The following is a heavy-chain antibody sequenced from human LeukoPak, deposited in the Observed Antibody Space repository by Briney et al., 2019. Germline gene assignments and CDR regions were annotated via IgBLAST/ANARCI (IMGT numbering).Heavy chain of an antibody. D-gene: IGHD6-13*01. V-gene: IGHV3-64D*06. Sequence: GGSLRLSCSASGFTFSSYAMHWVRQAPRKGLEYVSAISSNGGSTYYADSVKGRFTISRVNSKNTLYLQMSSLRAEDTAVYYCVKPYSSSWFAEDYWGQGTLVTVSS. J-gene: IGHJ4*02. CDR1: GFTFSSYA. CDR2: ISSNGGST. CDR3: VKPYSSSWFAEDY.